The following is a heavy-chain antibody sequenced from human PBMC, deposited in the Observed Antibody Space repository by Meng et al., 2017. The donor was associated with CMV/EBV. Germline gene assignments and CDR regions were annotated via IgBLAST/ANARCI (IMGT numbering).Heavy chain of an antibody. D-gene: IGHD6-19*01. V-gene: IGHV4-61*01. CDR3: ARGGITGSTSAWYAPNYFDF. J-gene: IGHJ4*02. CDR2: IYYSGST. Sequence: ANYYWDWIRQPPGKGLEWFGYIYYSGSTIYNPSLKSRVTMSVDTSKNQFSLKVNSVTTTDTAVYYCARGGITGSTSAWYAPNYFDFWGQGALVTVSS. CDR1: ANYY.